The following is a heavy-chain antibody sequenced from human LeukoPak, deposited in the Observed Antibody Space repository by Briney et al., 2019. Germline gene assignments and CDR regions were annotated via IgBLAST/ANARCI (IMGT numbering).Heavy chain of an antibody. Sequence: GGSLRLSCAASGFTFSSYSMNWVRQAPGKGLEWVSSISSSSSYIYYADSVKGRFTISRDNAKNSLYLQMNSLRTEDTAVYYCARDTFSGYANDAFDIWGQGTMVTVSS. D-gene: IGHD5-12*01. CDR3: ARDTFSGYANDAFDI. J-gene: IGHJ3*02. V-gene: IGHV3-21*01. CDR1: GFTFSSYS. CDR2: ISSSSSYI.